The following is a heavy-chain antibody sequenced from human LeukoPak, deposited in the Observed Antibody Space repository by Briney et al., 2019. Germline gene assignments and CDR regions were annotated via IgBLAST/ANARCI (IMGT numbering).Heavy chain of an antibody. Sequence: ASVKVSCKVSGYTLTELSMHWVRQAPGKGLEWMGGFDPEDGETIYAQKFQGRVTMTEDTSTDTAYMELSSPRSEDTAVYYCANLDFWSGYSDYWGQGTLVTVSS. V-gene: IGHV1-24*01. CDR2: FDPEDGET. J-gene: IGHJ4*02. CDR3: ANLDFWSGYSDY. CDR1: GYTLTELS. D-gene: IGHD3-3*01.